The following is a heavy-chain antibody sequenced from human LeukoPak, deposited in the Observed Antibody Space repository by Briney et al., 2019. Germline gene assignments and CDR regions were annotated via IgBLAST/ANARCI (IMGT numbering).Heavy chain of an antibody. J-gene: IGHJ4*02. CDR2: ISSEGGST. Sequence: PGGSLRLSCAASGFTFSSYPMHWVRQAPGKGLEYVSAISSEGGSTYYANSVKDRFTISRDNSKNTLYLQIGSLRPEDMAVYYCARGRIAAAGGSDYWGQGTLVTVSS. CDR3: ARGRIAAAGGSDY. V-gene: IGHV3-64*01. D-gene: IGHD6-13*01. CDR1: GFTFSSYP.